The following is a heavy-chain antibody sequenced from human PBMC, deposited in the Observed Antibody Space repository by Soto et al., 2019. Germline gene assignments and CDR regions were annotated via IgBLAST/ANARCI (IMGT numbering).Heavy chain of an antibody. D-gene: IGHD1-7*01. Sequence: GGSLRLSCTSSGFTFSIYAMSWVRQAPGKGLEWVSDISGSGGSTNYADPVKGRFTVSRDNSKNTLYVQMNSLRAEDTAVYYCAKGAAAGTGTTIEYWGQGTLVTVSS. CDR3: AKGAAAGTGTTIEY. CDR1: GFTFSIYA. J-gene: IGHJ4*02. V-gene: IGHV3-23*01. CDR2: ISGSGGST.